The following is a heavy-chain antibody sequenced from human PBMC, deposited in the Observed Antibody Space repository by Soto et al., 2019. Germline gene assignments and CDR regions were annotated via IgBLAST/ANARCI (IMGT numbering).Heavy chain of an antibody. Sequence: QVQLVQSGAEVKKPGASVKVSCKASGYTFTSYGISWVRQAPGQGLEWMGWISAYNGNTNYAQKLQGRVTMTTDTATSTAYMELRSLRSDDTAVYYCARDQLLWFGELSADPGLDYWGQGTLVTVSS. J-gene: IGHJ4*02. CDR1: GYTFTSYG. V-gene: IGHV1-18*01. CDR2: ISAYNGNT. CDR3: ARDQLLWFGELSADPGLDY. D-gene: IGHD3-10*01.